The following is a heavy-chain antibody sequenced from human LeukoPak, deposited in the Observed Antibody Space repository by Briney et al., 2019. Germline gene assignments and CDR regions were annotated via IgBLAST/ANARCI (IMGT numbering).Heavy chain of an antibody. CDR2: INDSGST. D-gene: IGHD2-21*01. J-gene: IGHJ4*02. V-gene: IGHV4-34*01. Sequence: SETLSLTCAVHGGYLSDYFWTWIRQPPGKGLEWIGEINDSGSTNYSPSVRRRVTISIGTSKNQFSLKLRSVTAADTAVYYCARGGLPMRYPPRYYYFDYWGQGTLVAVSS. CDR3: ARGGLPMRYPPRYYYFDY. CDR1: GGYLSDYF.